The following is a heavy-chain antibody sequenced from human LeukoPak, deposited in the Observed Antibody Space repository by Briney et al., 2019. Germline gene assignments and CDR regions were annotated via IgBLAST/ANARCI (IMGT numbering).Heavy chain of an antibody. D-gene: IGHD3-22*01. CDR3: ARDSQYYYDSSGYYKEGADAFDI. CDR1: GFTFSSYS. J-gene: IGHJ3*02. V-gene: IGHV3-21*01. Sequence: PGGSLRLSCAASGFTFSSYSMNWVRQAPGKGLEWVSSISSSSSYIYYADSVKGRFTISRDNAKNSLYLQMNSLRAEDTAVYYCARDSQYYYDSSGYYKEGADAFDIWGQGTMVTVSS. CDR2: ISSSSSYI.